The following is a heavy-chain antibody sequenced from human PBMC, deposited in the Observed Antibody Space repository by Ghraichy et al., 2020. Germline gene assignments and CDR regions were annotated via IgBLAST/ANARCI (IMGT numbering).Heavy chain of an antibody. CDR1: GFTFSGYW. Sequence: GGSLRLSCVGSGFTFSGYWMSWVRQAPGKGLEWVANIKGDGSYMNYADSVKGRFTIARDNAKRSLYLQMHSLRGEDTAVYYCIKDYQGDWGQGTLVTVSS. CDR2: IKGDGSYM. J-gene: IGHJ4*02. D-gene: IGHD1-26*01. V-gene: IGHV3-7*03. CDR3: IKDYQGD.